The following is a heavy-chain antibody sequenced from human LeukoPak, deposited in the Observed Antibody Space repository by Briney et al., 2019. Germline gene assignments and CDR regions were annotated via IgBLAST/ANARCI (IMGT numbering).Heavy chain of an antibody. V-gene: IGHV4-34*01. CDR3: RGQQLYGFDY. Sequence: PSETLSLTCAVYGGSFSGYYWSWIRQPPGKGLEWIGEINHSGSTNYNPSPKSRVTISVDTSKNQFSLKLSSVTAADTAVYYGRGQQLYGFDYWGQGTLVTVSS. D-gene: IGHD6-13*01. J-gene: IGHJ4*02. CDR2: INHSGST. CDR1: GGSFSGYY.